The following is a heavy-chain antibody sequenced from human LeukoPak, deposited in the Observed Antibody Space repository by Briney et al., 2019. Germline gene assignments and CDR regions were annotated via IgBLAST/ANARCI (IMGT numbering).Heavy chain of an antibody. CDR1: GYTLTELS. J-gene: IGHJ6*02. CDR2: FDPEDGET. V-gene: IGHV1-24*01. CDR3: ARGAYCSSASCPIYYYYGMDV. D-gene: IGHD2-2*01. Sequence: ASVKVSCKVSGYTLTELSMHWVRQAPGKGLEWMGGFDPEDGETIYAQKFQGRVTMTEDTSTDTAYMELSSLRSEDTAVYYCARGAYCSSASCPIYYYYGMDVWGQGTTVTVSS.